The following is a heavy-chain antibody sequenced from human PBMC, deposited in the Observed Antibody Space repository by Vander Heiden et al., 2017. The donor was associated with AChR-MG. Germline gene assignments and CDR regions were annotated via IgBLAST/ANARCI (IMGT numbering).Heavy chain of an antibody. D-gene: IGHD3-16*01. CDR3: ARDPWGNFDS. CDR1: GFPLSYVT. J-gene: IGHJ4*02. CDR2: ISSSGSYI. V-gene: IGHV3-21*01. Sequence: EVQLVESGGGLVQPAGFLRLSCEGSGFPLSYVTMKWVRQAPGKGLEWVSSISSSGSYIYYADSVKGRFTISRDSANNSLYLQMDSLRVEDTAVYYCARDPWGNFDSWGQGTLVTVSS.